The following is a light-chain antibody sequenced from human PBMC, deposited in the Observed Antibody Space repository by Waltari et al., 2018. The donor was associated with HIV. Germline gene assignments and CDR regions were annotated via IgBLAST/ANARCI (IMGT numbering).Light chain of an antibody. CDR3: CSYTGSTTWV. CDR1: SRYVGSYNV. V-gene: IGLV2-23*01. J-gene: IGLJ3*02. Sequence: QSALTQPAPVSGSPAQSITISCTGTSRYVGSYNVLTWYQQHPGKAPKLMIYKDNKRPSGVSNRFSGSKSGNTASLTISGLQAEDEADYYCCSYTGSTTWVFGGGTKLTVL. CDR2: KDN.